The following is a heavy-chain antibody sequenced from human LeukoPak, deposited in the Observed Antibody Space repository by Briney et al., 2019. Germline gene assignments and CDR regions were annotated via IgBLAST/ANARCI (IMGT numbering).Heavy chain of an antibody. CDR3: ARVGRRAGDY. Sequence: GGSLRLSCAASGFTFSSYSMNRVRQAPGKGLEWVSSISSSSSYIYYADSVKGRFTIFRDNAKNSLYLQMNSLRAEDTAVYCCARVGRRAGDYWGQGTLVTVSS. CDR2: ISSSSSYI. J-gene: IGHJ4*02. V-gene: IGHV3-21*01. CDR1: GFTFSSYS.